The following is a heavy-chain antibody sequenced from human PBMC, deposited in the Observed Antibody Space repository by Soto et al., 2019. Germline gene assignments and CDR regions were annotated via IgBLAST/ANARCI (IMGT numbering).Heavy chain of an antibody. V-gene: IGHV4-59*02. CDR1: GTSVRGYY. J-gene: IGHJ4*02. Sequence: SETLSHTFTVSGTSVRGYYWTWIRQPPGKGLEWIGYIYYTGTTKYNPSLKSRVTISVDTSKNQFSLRLSSVTAADTAVYYCAREVSSFGSNHFDSWGQGALVTVPS. CDR3: AREVSSFGSNHFDS. D-gene: IGHD3-10*01. CDR2: IYYTGTT.